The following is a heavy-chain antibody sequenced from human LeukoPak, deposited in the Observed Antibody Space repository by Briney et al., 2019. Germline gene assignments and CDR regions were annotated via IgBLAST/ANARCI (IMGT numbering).Heavy chain of an antibody. V-gene: IGHV3-74*01. J-gene: IGHJ4*02. CDR1: GFTFSSYW. CDR2: INSDGCST. Sequence: GGSLRLSCAASGFTFSSYWMHWVRQAPGKGLVWVSRINSDGCSTSYADSVKGRFTISRDNAKNTLYLQMNSLRAEDTAVYYCARDYDFWSGSSPFDYWGQGTLVTVSS. CDR3: ARDYDFWSGSSPFDY. D-gene: IGHD3-3*01.